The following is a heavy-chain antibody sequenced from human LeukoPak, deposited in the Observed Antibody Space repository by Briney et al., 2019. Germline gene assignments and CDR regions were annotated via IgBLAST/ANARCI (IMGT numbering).Heavy chain of an antibody. CDR1: GRFISSSSYY. Sequence: PSETLSLTCTVSGRFISSSSYYWGWIRQPPGKGLEWIGSIYYSGSTYYNPSLKSRVTISVNTSKTQFSLKLSSVTAADTAVYYCARLARIAFGITMVRGRWDGMDVWGQGTTVTVSS. CDR2: IYYSGST. D-gene: IGHD3-10*01. CDR3: ARLARIAFGITMVRGRWDGMDV. V-gene: IGHV4-39*01. J-gene: IGHJ6*02.